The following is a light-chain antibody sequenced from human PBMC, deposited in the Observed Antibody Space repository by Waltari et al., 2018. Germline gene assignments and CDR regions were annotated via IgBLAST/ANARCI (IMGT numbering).Light chain of an antibody. V-gene: IGKV3-20*01. CDR2: AAA. J-gene: IGKJ1*01. CDR3: QQYGRSPPWT. Sequence: SAGEHGSRNYLAGYPFKPGQAPRLRIYAAAAGATGIPDGFSGSGSDTDFTLTISRLESDDFAVYYCQQYGRSPPWTFGQGTKVEIK. CDR1: EHGSRNY.